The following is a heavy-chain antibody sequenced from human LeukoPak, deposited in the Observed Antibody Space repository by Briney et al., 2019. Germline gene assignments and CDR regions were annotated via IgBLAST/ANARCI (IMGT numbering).Heavy chain of an antibody. Sequence: GGSLRLSCAASGFMFSSYAMNWVRQVPGKGLEWASTISNTGASTYYADSVKGRFTISRDNAKNSLYLQMNSLRAEDTAVYYCARSLGGLSCMDVWGKGTTVTVSS. V-gene: IGHV3-23*01. CDR3: ARSLGGLSCMDV. CDR2: ISNTGAST. CDR1: GFMFSSYA. D-gene: IGHD2-15*01. J-gene: IGHJ6*03.